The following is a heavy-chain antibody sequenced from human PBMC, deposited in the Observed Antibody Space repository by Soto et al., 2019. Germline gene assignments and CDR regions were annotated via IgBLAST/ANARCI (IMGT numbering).Heavy chain of an antibody. CDR2: ISSNGGST. V-gene: IGHV3-64D*06. CDR1: GFTFSSYA. J-gene: IGHJ3*02. Sequence: GGSLRLSCSASGFTFSSYAMHWVRQAPGKGLEYVSAISSNGGSTYYADSVKGRFTISRDNSKNTLYLQMSSLRAEDTAVYYCVKGLYSSSSAFDIWGQGTMVTVSS. CDR3: VKGLYSSSSAFDI. D-gene: IGHD6-6*01.